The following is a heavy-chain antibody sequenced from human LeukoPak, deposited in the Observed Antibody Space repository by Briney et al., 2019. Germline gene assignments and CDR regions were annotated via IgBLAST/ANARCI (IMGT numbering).Heavy chain of an antibody. CDR1: RLTFSVSW. J-gene: IGHJ6*03. D-gene: IGHD1-26*01. CDR3: ARRPPASRGAKASYYYTDV. Sequence: PGGSLRLSCAASRLTFSVSWLGSVCQAPGKGLEWVTNINGDGNEIYYVDSVKGRFTISRDTAKKSLYLQMNSLRAEDTAMYYCARRPPASRGAKASYYYTDVWGKGTTVTVSS. CDR2: INGDGNEI. V-gene: IGHV3-7*01.